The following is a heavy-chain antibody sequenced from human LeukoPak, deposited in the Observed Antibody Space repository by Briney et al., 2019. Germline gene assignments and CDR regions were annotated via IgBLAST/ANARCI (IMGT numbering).Heavy chain of an antibody. CDR2: TYYSGST. CDR3: ARDRRPSSSSWGDAFDI. Sequence: SETLSLTCTVSGGSISSSSYYWGWIRQPPGKGLEWIGNTYYSGSTYYNPSLESRVTMSLDTSKNQFSLKLSSVTAADTAVYYCARDRRPSSSSWGDAFDIWGQGTMVTVSS. D-gene: IGHD6-13*01. V-gene: IGHV4-39*07. J-gene: IGHJ3*02. CDR1: GGSISSSSYY.